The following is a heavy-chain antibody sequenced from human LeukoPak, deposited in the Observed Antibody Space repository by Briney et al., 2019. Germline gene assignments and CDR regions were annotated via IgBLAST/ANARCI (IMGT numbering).Heavy chain of an antibody. J-gene: IGHJ4*02. CDR2: FYYGGNT. V-gene: IGHV4-39*01. CDR3: ATMYSGSWSYFDY. Sequence: SETLSLTCTVSGASISRSRDYWGWIRQPPGKGLEWIGSFYYGGNTYYSPSLKSRVIMSADTSKNQFSLKLSSVTAADTAVYYCATMYSGSWSYFDYWGQGTLVTVSS. CDR1: GASISRSRDY. D-gene: IGHD6-13*01.